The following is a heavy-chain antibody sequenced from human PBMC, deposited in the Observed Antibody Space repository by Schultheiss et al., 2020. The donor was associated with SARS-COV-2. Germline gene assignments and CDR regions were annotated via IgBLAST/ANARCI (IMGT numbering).Heavy chain of an antibody. CDR1: GFTFSSYE. D-gene: IGHD7-27*01. J-gene: IGHJ4*02. Sequence: GGSLRLSCAASGFTFSSYEMNWVRQAPGKGLEWVSYISSSGSTIYYADSVKGRFTISRDNSKNTLYLQMNSLRAEDTAVYYCARETYWGSDFWGQGTQVTVSS. CDR2: ISSSGSTI. CDR3: ARETYWGSDF. V-gene: IGHV3-48*03.